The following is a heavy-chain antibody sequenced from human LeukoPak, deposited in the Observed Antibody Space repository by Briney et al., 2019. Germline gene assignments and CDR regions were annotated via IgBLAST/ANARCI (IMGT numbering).Heavy chain of an antibody. Sequence: GGSLRLSCAASGFTFSNYGMHWVRQAPGKGLEWVAVIWFDGSNKYYADSVKGRFTISRDNSKNTLYLQMNSLRAEDTAVYYCGRSMDVWGQGTTVTVSS. CDR2: IWFDGSNK. CDR3: GRSMDV. D-gene: IGHD1-14*01. CDR1: GFTFSNYG. V-gene: IGHV3-33*01. J-gene: IGHJ6*02.